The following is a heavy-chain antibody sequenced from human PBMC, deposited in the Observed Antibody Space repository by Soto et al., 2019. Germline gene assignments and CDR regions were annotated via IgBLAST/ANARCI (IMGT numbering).Heavy chain of an antibody. Sequence: EVQLVESGGGLVKPGGSLRLSCAASGFTFSSYSMNWVRQAPGKGLEWVSSISSSSSYIYYADSVKGRFTISRDNAKNSLYLQMNSLRADDTAVYYCARRTPYDSSGYYCYWGQGTLVTVSS. CDR2: ISSSSSYI. CDR1: GFTFSSYS. J-gene: IGHJ4*02. D-gene: IGHD3-22*01. CDR3: ARRTPYDSSGYYCY. V-gene: IGHV3-21*01.